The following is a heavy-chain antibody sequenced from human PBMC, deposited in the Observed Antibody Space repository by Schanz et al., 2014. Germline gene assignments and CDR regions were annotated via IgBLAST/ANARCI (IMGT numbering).Heavy chain of an antibody. D-gene: IGHD3-3*01. Sequence: QIQLVQSGPEVKKPGATVKVSCKASGYIFINSGISWVRQAPGQGLEWMGWISVYNHNKEYDQKFQGRVTMTTDTSTSAAYMALPDLRSDDTAVYYCARDRRFFDRDDLYYFDSWGQGTLVTVSS. CDR2: ISVYNHNK. J-gene: IGHJ4*02. CDR1: GYIFINSG. CDR3: ARDRRFFDRDDLYYFDS. V-gene: IGHV1-18*01.